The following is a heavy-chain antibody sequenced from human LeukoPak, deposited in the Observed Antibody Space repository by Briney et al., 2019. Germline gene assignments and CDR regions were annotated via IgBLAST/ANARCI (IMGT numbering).Heavy chain of an antibody. CDR1: GGSISSGDYY. J-gene: IGHJ3*02. CDR2: IYTSGST. V-gene: IGHV4-61*02. D-gene: IGHD3-22*01. CDR3: ARDYYDSSGYQPTRLAFDI. Sequence: PSQTLSLTCTVSGGSISSGDYYWSWIRQPAGKGLEWIGRIYTSGSTNYNPSLKSRVTMSVDTSKNQFSLKLSSVTAADTAVYYCARDYYDSSGYQPTRLAFDIWGQGTMVTVSS.